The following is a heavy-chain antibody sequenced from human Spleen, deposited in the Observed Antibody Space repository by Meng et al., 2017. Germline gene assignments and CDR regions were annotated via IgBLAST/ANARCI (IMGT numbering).Heavy chain of an antibody. CDR1: GYTFTTFG. J-gene: IGHJ5*02. CDR3: ARERVTMARGVLKS. V-gene: IGHV7-4-1*02. CDR2: INTNTGNP. Sequence: QVQLVQSGSELKNPGASVKISCKASGYTFTTFGINWVRQAPGQGLEWMGWINTNTGNPTYAQGFTGRFVMSLDTSVSTAYLQISSLKAEDTAVYYCARERVTMARGVLKSWGQGTLVTVSS. D-gene: IGHD3-10*01.